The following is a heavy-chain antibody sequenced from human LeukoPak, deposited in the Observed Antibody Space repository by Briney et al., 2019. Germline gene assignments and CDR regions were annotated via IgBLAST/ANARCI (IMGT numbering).Heavy chain of an antibody. D-gene: IGHD5-12*01. CDR1: GFTFSSYE. CDR2: ISYDGSNK. CDR3: AKDRGKYSYMDV. V-gene: IGHV3-30*18. J-gene: IGHJ6*03. Sequence: GGSLRLSCAASGFTFSSYEMNWVRQAPGKGLEWVAVISYDGSNKYYADSVKGRFTISRDNSKNTLYLQMNSLRAEDTAVYYCAKDRGKYSYMDVWGKGTAVTVSS.